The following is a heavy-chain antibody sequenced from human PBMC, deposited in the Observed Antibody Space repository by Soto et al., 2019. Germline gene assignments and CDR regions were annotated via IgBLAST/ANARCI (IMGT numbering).Heavy chain of an antibody. CDR1: GDRFSTYA. Sequence: QVQLVQSGAEVRKPGSSVRVSCKASGDRFSTYAFNWVRQAPGQRLEWLGGIITFFGAAMYAQKFQGRVTITADEVTTTAYMELSGLRSEDTAVYFCARGGKERFRGSGMDVWGQGTTVTVSS. CDR3: ARGGKERFRGSGMDV. V-gene: IGHV1-69*01. D-gene: IGHD1-1*01. J-gene: IGHJ6*02. CDR2: IITFFGAA.